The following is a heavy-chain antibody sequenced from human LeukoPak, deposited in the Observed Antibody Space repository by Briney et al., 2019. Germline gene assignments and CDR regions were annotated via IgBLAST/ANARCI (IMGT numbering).Heavy chain of an antibody. D-gene: IGHD2-8*01. J-gene: IGHJ4*02. CDR1: GYTFTSYD. CDR2: MNPNSGNT. Sequence: ASVKVSCKASGYTFTSYDINWVRQATGQGLEWMGWMNPNSGNTGYAQKFQGRVTMTRNTSISTAYMELSSLRSEDTAVYYCARVARYCTNGVCYTVINYFAYWGQETLGTVSS. V-gene: IGHV1-8*01. CDR3: ARVARYCTNGVCYTVINYFAY.